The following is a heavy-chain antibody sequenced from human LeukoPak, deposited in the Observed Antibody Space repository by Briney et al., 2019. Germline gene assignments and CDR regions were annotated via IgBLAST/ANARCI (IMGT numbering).Heavy chain of an antibody. CDR3: ARNGDMYGSGSSLVY. Sequence: PGGSLRLSCAASGFTFSSYSMNWVRQAPGKGLEWVSYISSSSSTIYYADSVKGRFTISRDNAKNSLYLQMNSLRAEDTAVYYCARNGDMYGSGSSLVYWGQGALVTVSS. J-gene: IGHJ4*02. V-gene: IGHV3-48*01. CDR1: GFTFSSYS. D-gene: IGHD3-10*01. CDR2: ISSSSSTI.